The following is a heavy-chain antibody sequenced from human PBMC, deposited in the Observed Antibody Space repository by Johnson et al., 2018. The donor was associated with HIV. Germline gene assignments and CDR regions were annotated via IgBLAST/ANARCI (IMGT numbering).Heavy chain of an antibody. D-gene: IGHD6-19*01. CDR2: ISYDGSNK. J-gene: IGHJ3*02. V-gene: IGHV3-30*04. CDR1: GFTFSSYA. CDR3: ARDRSSGCRLCGFDI. Sequence: QMQLVESGGGVVQPGRSLRLSCAASGFTFSSYAMHWVRQAPGKGLEWVAVISYDGSNKYYADSVKGRFTISRDNSKNTLYLQMNSLRAEDTALYYCARDRSSGCRLCGFDIWGQGTMVTVSS.